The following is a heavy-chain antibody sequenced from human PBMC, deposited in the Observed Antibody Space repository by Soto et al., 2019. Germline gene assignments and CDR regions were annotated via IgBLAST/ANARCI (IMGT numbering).Heavy chain of an antibody. J-gene: IGHJ5*02. CDR2: IYYSGST. V-gene: IGHV4-59*01. Sequence: SETLSLTCTVSGGSISSYYWSWIRQPPGKGLEWIGYIYYSGSTNYNPSLKSRVTISVDTSKNQFSLKLSSVTAADTAVYYCARDPFPSDSSGWYAWFDPWGQGTLVTVSS. CDR1: GGSISSYY. CDR3: ARDPFPSDSSGWYAWFDP. D-gene: IGHD6-13*01.